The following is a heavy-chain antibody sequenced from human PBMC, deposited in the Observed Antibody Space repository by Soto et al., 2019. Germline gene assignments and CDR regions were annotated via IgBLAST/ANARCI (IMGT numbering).Heavy chain of an antibody. CDR2: INAASGNT. Sequence: QVQLVQSGAEVKQPGASVNISCKASGYTFISYGIHWVRQVPGQRPEWMGWINAASGNTKYSQNLQGRVTITRDTPANTAYMELSSLRSEDTAVYYCAKGGSSSYSSVDYWGQGTLVTVSS. J-gene: IGHJ4*02. CDR1: GYTFISYG. D-gene: IGHD2-15*01. V-gene: IGHV1-3*01. CDR3: AKGGSSSYSSVDY.